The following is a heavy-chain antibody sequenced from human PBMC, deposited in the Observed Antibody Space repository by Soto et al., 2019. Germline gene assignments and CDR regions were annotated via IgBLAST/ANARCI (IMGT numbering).Heavy chain of an antibody. V-gene: IGHV3-33*01. CDR1: GFTFSSYG. CDR2: IWYDGSNK. D-gene: IGHD3-10*01. Sequence: GGSLRLSCAACGFTFSSYGMHWVRQAPGKGLEWVAVIWYDGSNKYYADSVKGRFTISRDNSKNTLYLQMNSLRAEDKAVYYCARDIERKVRGVIRGNWFDPWGQGTLVTVSS. J-gene: IGHJ5*02. CDR3: ARDIERKVRGVIRGNWFDP.